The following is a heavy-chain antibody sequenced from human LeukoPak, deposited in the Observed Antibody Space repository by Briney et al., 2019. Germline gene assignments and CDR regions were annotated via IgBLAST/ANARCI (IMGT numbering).Heavy chain of an antibody. J-gene: IGHJ4*02. V-gene: IGHV3-48*01. CDR1: GFTFSSYS. Sequence: GGSLRLSCAASGFTFSSYSMNWVRQAPGKGLEWVSYISSSSSTIYYADSVKGRFTISRDNAKNSLYLQMNSLRAEDTAVYYCARVGYYYDSSGYYYSYYFDYWGQGTLVTVSS. CDR3: ARVGYYYDSSGYYYSYYFDY. CDR2: ISSSSSTI. D-gene: IGHD3-22*01.